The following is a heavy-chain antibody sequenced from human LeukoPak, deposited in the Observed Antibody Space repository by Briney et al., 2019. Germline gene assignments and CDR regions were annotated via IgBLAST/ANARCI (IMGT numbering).Heavy chain of an antibody. CDR3: GRVTEWNDFDY. V-gene: IGHV4-59*01. D-gene: IGHD1-1*01. J-gene: IGHJ4*02. CDR2: IFYTGST. CDR1: GGSISSYY. Sequence: SETLSLTCTVSGGSISSYYWSWIRQPPGKALEWIGYIFYTGSTNCNPSLKSRVTISVDTSKNQLSLKLTSVTAADTAVYYCGRVTEWNDFDYWGQGTLVTVSS.